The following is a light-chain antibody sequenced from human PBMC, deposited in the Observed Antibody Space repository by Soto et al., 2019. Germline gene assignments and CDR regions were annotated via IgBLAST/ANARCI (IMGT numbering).Light chain of an antibody. J-gene: IGKJ2*01. CDR1: QSVRDDY. V-gene: IGKV3-20*01. CDR3: QQFGSSPRT. Sequence: EIVLTQSPGSLSLSPGESAALSCRASQSVRDDYFAWYQQRPGQAPRLLMSRASRRAAGIPDRFTGSGSGTDFTLTINRVEPEDLAVYFCQQFGSSPRTFGQGTKLEI. CDR2: RAS.